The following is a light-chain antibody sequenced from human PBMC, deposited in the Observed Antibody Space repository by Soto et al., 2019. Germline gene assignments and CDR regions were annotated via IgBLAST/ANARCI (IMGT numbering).Light chain of an antibody. Sequence: DIQMTQSPSTLSASVGDRVTITCRASQSISIWLAWYQQKPGKAPKLLIYKASSLESGDPSRFSGNGSGTEFTLTISSLQPDDFATYYCQQYNSFSKTFGRGTKVEIK. CDR2: KAS. CDR1: QSISIW. J-gene: IGKJ1*01. V-gene: IGKV1-5*03. CDR3: QQYNSFSKT.